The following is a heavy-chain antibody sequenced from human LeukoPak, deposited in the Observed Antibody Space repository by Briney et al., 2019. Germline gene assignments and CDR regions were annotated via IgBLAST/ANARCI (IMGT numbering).Heavy chain of an antibody. D-gene: IGHD6-19*01. V-gene: IGHV3-23*01. CDR1: GFTFSNSA. CDR3: GHVGIAVLFHPPDY. Sequence: GGSLRLSCAASGFTFSNSAMTWVRQAPGRGLEWVSAISATGGTTYYADSVKGRFTISRDNSKNTLYLQMNSLRAEDTAVYYCGHVGIAVLFHPPDYWGQGTLVTVSS. J-gene: IGHJ4*02. CDR2: ISATGGTT.